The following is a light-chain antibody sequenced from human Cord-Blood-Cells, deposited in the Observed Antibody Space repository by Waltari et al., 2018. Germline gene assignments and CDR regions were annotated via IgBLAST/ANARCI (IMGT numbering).Light chain of an antibody. CDR3: QKRSNWPMYT. CDR1: PSVGSY. V-gene: IGKV3-11*01. CDR2: DAP. J-gene: IGKJ2*01. Sequence: EIVLTQSPATLSLPPGARATLSCRASPSVGSYLAWYQQKPGQAYRLLMYDAPNRATGIPARFSGGGSGTDVTLTISSLEPEDYAVDYCQKRSNWPMYTFGQGTKLEIK.